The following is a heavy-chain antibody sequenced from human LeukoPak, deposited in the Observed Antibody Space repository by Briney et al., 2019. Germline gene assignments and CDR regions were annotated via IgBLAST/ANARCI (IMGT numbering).Heavy chain of an antibody. CDR1: GYTFTSYG. D-gene: IGHD3-10*01. V-gene: IGHV1-18*01. Sequence: WASVKVSCKASGYTFTSYGISWVRQAPGQGLEWMGWISAYNGNTNYAQKLQGRVTMTTDTSTSTAYMELRSPRSDDTAVYYCARSITMVRGVSPPPGYWGQGTLVTVSS. CDR2: ISAYNGNT. CDR3: ARSITMVRGVSPPPGY. J-gene: IGHJ4*02.